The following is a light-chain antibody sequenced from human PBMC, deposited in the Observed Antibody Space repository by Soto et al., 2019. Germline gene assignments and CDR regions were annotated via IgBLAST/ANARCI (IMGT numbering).Light chain of an antibody. CDR2: LGS. V-gene: IGKV2-28*01. CDR3: KQYYRTPRT. CDR1: QGLLQSNGYNY. J-gene: IGKJ4*02. Sequence: INPPHLSLPVTPGGPASISCSSSQGLLQSNGYNYLDWYLQKPGQSPQLLIYLGSNRASGVPDRFSGSGSGTDFTLTISSVQAEDVAVYYCKQYYRTPRTFGGGTKVDIK.